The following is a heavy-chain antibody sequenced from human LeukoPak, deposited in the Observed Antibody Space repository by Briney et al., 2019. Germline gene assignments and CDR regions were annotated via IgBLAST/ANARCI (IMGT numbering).Heavy chain of an antibody. CDR2: IYYSGRT. J-gene: IGHJ3*02. V-gene: IGHV4-59*01. CDR1: GDSISTYY. Sequence: SETLSLTCTVSGDSISTYYWTWIRQPPGKGLEWLGYIYYSGRTNYNPSLKSRVTISVDTSKNQFSLKLSSVTAADTAVYYCARDLQGVGVFDIWGQGTMVTVSS. CDR3: ARDLQGVGVFDI. D-gene: IGHD3-3*01.